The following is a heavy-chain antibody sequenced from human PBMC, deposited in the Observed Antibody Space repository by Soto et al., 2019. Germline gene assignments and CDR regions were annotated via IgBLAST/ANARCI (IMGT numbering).Heavy chain of an antibody. CDR1: GFSLTTNGMR. J-gene: IGHJ4*02. CDR3: ARSPPPYYYDSSGYTFDS. CDR2: IDWDDGK. Sequence: SGPTLVNPTQTLTLTCTFSGFSLTTNGMRVSWIRQPPGKALEWLARIDWDDGKFYTTSLNTRLTISKDTSKNQVVLTMTNIDPADTATYYCARSPPPYYYDSSGYTFDSWGQGTLVTVSS. D-gene: IGHD3-22*01. V-gene: IGHV2-70*04.